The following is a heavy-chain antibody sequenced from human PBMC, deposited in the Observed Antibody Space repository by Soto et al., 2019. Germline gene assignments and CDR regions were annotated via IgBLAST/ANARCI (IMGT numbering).Heavy chain of an antibody. V-gene: IGHV3-23*01. D-gene: IGHD2-15*01. Sequence: EVQLLESGGGLVQPGGSLRLSCAASGFTLGTYVMTWVRQAPGKGLEWVSDIRGSGGRTNYADPVKGRFTISRDNTKKPLYVQMNSLNVVDTSVYYCAKDRKGLYCSGGTCYSCDYWGQGTLVTVPS. CDR3: AKDRKGLYCSGGTCYSCDY. J-gene: IGHJ4*02. CDR1: GFTLGTYV. CDR2: IRGSGGRT.